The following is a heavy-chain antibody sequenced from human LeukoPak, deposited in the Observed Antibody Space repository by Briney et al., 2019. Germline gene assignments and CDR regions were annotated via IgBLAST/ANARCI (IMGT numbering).Heavy chain of an antibody. Sequence: GGSLRLSCAASGFTFSSYAMSWVRQAPGKGLEWVSAISGSGGSTYYADSVKGRFTISRDNAKNSLYLQMNSLRAEDTAVYYCARVPYYYDSSGYYYPGYYMDVWGKGTTVTVSS. CDR3: ARVPYYYDSSGYYYPGYYMDV. V-gene: IGHV3-23*01. J-gene: IGHJ6*03. D-gene: IGHD3-22*01. CDR1: GFTFSSYA. CDR2: ISGSGGST.